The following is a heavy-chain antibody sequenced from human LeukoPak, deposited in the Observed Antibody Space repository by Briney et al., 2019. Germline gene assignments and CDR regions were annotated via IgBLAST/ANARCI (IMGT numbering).Heavy chain of an antibody. Sequence: SVKVSCKASGGTFSKFGISWVRQAPGEGLEWMGGIIPMFGAANYAQKFQGRVTIITDESTTTAHMELISLTSDDTAVYFCATEGPNYYMDVWGKGTTVTVSS. V-gene: IGHV1-69*05. CDR1: GGTFSKFG. CDR3: ATEGPNYYMDV. CDR2: IIPMFGAA. J-gene: IGHJ6*03.